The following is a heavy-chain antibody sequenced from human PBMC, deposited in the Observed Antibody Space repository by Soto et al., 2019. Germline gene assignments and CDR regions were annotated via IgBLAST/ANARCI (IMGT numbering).Heavy chain of an antibody. J-gene: IGHJ4*02. CDR1: GFTFSSYS. CDR3: ARVSPYDYVWGSYRYTGSLDY. Sequence: LRLSCAASGFTFSSYSMNWVRQAPGKGLEWVSSISSSSSYIYYADSVKGRFTISRDNAKNSLYLQMNSLRAEDTAVYYCARVSPYDYVWGSYRYTGSLDYWGQGTLVTVSS. D-gene: IGHD3-16*02. CDR2: ISSSSSYI. V-gene: IGHV3-21*01.